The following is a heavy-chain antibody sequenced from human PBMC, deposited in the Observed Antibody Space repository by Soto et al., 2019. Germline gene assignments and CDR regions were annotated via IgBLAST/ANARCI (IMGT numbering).Heavy chain of an antibody. CDR2: IWNDGSNY. J-gene: IGHJ4*02. CDR3: ARLGSYTYLLYFDY. CDR1: GFTFNNYG. V-gene: IGHV3-33*03. D-gene: IGHD3-16*02. Sequence: PGGSLRLSCAASGFTFNNYGMHWVRQAPGKGLEWVAVIWNDGSNYYYANSVKGRFTISRDNAKNSLYLQMNSLRAEDTAVYYCARLGSYTYLLYFDYWGQGTLVTVSS.